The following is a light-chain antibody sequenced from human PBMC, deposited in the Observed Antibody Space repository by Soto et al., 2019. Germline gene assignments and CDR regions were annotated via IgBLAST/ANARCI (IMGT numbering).Light chain of an antibody. CDR1: SSDVGGYNY. Sequence: QSALTQPASVSGSPGQSITISCTGTSSDVGGYNYVSWYQHHPGKAPKLIISGVSNRPSGVSNRFSGSKSDNTASLTISGLQADDEPDYYCFSYTATRHYVFGTGTKLTVL. CDR3: FSYTATRHYV. CDR2: GVS. J-gene: IGLJ1*01. V-gene: IGLV2-14*01.